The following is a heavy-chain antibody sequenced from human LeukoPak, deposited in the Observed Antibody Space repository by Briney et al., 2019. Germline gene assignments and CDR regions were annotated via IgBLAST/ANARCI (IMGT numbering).Heavy chain of an antibody. D-gene: IGHD5-18*01. V-gene: IGHV3-23*01. CDR2: ISGSGGST. CDR1: GFTFSSYA. J-gene: IGHJ4*02. Sequence: PGGSLRLSCAASGFTFSSYAMSWVRQAPGRGLEWVSAISGSGGSTYYADSVKGRFTISRDNSKNTLYLQMNSLRAEDTAVYYCAKEEGGYSYGYYVYWGQGTLVTVSS. CDR3: AKEEGGYSYGYYVY.